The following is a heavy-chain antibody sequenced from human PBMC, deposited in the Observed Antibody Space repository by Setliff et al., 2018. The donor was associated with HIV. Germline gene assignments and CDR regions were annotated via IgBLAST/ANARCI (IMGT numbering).Heavy chain of an antibody. CDR2: IYYSGST. CDR1: GGSISSSSYY. D-gene: IGHD2-21*02. V-gene: IGHV4-39*01. J-gene: IGHJ4*02. Sequence: SETLSLTCTVSGGSISSSSYYWIWVRQPPGEGLEWSGNIYYSGSTYYNPSLKSRTTISVDTSQNPFSLKLTSVTAADTAVYYCATFPTTVTALGSNYWGQGTLVTVSS. CDR3: ATFPTTVTALGSNY.